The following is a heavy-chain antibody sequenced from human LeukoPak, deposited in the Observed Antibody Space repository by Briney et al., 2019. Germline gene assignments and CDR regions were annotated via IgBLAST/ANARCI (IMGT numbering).Heavy chain of an antibody. CDR2: INGNDGST. CDR3: ARDEGSTYNQLDY. Sequence: ASVKVCCKASGYTFDNFYIHWVRQAPGQGPEWMGWINGNDGSTKYAQRFQGRVIMTRVTAISTVYMDLSGLRPDDTAIYYCARDEGSTYNQLDYWGKGTLVTVSS. J-gene: IGHJ4*02. CDR1: GYTFDNFY. V-gene: IGHV1-2*02. D-gene: IGHD1-14*01.